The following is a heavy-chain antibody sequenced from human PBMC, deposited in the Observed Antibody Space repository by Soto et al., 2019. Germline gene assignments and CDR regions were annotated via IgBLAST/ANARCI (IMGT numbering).Heavy chain of an antibody. V-gene: IGHV3-7*01. Sequence: GSLRLSCAGSQFTFSNYWMNWVRQAPGKGLEWVANINRDGSEEYYVDSVKGRFTISRDIAKNSLFLQMNSLRGDDTAVYYCARASPGMDVWGQGTTVTVSS. J-gene: IGHJ6*02. CDR3: ARASPGMDV. CDR1: QFTFSNYW. CDR2: INRDGSEE.